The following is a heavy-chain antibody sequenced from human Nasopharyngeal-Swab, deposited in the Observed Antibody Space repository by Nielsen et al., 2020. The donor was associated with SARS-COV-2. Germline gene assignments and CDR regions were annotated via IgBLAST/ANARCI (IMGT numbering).Heavy chain of an antibody. CDR2: IGIGGDT. Sequence: GGSLRLSCAASGFTFSSYAMSWVRQAPGKGLEWVSTIGIGGDTYYTDSVKGRFTMSRDNSKNTLYLQMNGLRAEDTAIYYCSKNEYFCFDFWGQGALVTASS. D-gene: IGHD2/OR15-2a*01. J-gene: IGHJ4*02. V-gene: IGHV3-23*01. CDR3: SKNEYFCFDF. CDR1: GFTFSSYA.